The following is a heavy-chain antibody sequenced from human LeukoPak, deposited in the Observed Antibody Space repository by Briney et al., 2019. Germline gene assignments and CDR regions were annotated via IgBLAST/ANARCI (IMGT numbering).Heavy chain of an antibody. Sequence: ASVTVSCKASGYTFYIYGIAWVRQAPGQGLEWMGWIATYNGKTDYAQNLQGRVTMTTDLSTGTAYMELRSLRSDDTAVYYCARVYNSYYYYMDVWGKGTPVTVSS. D-gene: IGHD1-14*01. V-gene: IGHV1-18*01. J-gene: IGHJ6*03. CDR2: IATYNGKT. CDR3: ARVYNSYYYYMDV. CDR1: GYTFYIYG.